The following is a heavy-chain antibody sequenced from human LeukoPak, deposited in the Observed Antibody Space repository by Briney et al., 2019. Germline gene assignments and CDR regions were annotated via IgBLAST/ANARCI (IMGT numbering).Heavy chain of an antibody. V-gene: IGHV4-61*02. CDR3: ARTYGVLSDI. J-gene: IGHJ3*02. Sequence: PSETLSLTCTVSGGSISSGSYYWSWIRQPAGKGLEWIGRIYTSGSTNYNPSLKSRVTISVDTSKNQFSLKLSSVTAADTAVYYCARTYGVLSDIWGQGTMVTVSS. D-gene: IGHD4-17*01. CDR2: IYTSGST. CDR1: GGSISSGSYY.